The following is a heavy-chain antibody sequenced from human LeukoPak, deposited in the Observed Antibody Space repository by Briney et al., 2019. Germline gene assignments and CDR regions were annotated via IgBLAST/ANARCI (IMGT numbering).Heavy chain of an antibody. CDR1: RYSFTSYW. CDR2: MYPGDSEN. CDR3: ARRVTLVRGVITNWLDP. J-gene: IGHJ5*02. D-gene: IGHD3-10*01. V-gene: IGHV5-51*01. Sequence: GEGLNIACQASRYSFTSYWIRWVGQVPRKGRAWMGFMYPGDSENRYSPSFQGQVTISVDQYINTAHLQWSSLKASDTGMYYCARRVTLVRGVITNWLDPWGQGTLVTVSS.